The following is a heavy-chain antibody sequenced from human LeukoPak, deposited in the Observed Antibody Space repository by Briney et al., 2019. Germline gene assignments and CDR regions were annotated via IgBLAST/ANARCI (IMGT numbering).Heavy chain of an antibody. CDR2: IKQDGSEK. J-gene: IGHJ4*02. CDR3: ARAKWELRVLLGY. V-gene: IGHV3-7*01. D-gene: IGHD1-26*01. Sequence: QTGGSLRLSCAASGFTFSSYSMNWVRQAPGKGLEWVANIKQDGSEKYYVDSVKGRFIISRDNAKNSLYLQMNSLRAEDTAVYYCARAKWELRVLLGYWGQGTLVTVSS. CDR1: GFTFSSYS.